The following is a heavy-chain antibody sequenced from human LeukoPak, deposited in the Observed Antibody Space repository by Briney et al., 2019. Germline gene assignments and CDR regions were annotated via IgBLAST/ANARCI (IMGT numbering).Heavy chain of an antibody. D-gene: IGHD3-22*01. J-gene: IGHJ6*02. CDR2: IKQDGSEK. CDR3: ARDNYYDSSGYYYYYYGMDV. V-gene: IGHV3-7*03. CDR1: GFTFSSYW. Sequence: PGGSLRLSCAASGFTFSSYWMSWVRQAPGKGLGCVANIKQDGSEKYYVDSVKGRFTISRDNAKNSLYLQINSLRAEDTAVYYCARDNYYDSSGYYYYYYGMDVWGQGTTVTVSS.